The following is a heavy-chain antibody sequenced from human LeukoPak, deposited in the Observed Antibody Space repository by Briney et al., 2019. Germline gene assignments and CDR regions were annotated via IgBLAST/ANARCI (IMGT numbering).Heavy chain of an antibody. V-gene: IGHV3-30*03. CDR3: AREGPPSSGYYYLDY. CDR2: ISYDGSNK. J-gene: IGHJ4*02. D-gene: IGHD3-22*01. CDR1: GFTFSSYG. Sequence: PGGSLRLSCAASGFTFSSYGMHWVRQAPGKGLEWVAVISYDGSNKYYADSVKGRFTISRDNSKNTLYLQMNSLRAEDTAVYYCAREGPPSSGYYYLDYWGQGTLVTVSS.